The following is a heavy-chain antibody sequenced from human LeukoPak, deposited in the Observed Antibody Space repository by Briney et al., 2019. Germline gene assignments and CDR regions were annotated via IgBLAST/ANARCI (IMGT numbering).Heavy chain of an antibody. Sequence: PGGSLRLSCAASGFTFSSYAMRWVRQAPGKGLEWVSAISGSGGSTYYADSVKGRFTISRDNSKNTLYLQMNSLRAEDTAVYYCAKDGVPSRITTHWGQGTMVTVSS. J-gene: IGHJ3*01. V-gene: IGHV3-23*01. CDR2: ISGSGGST. D-gene: IGHD3-3*01. CDR3: AKDGVPSRITTH. CDR1: GFTFSSYA.